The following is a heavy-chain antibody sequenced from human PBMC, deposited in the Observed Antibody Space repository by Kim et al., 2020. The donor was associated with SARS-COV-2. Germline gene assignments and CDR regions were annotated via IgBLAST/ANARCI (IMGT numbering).Heavy chain of an antibody. V-gene: IGHV3-21*01. J-gene: IGHJ2*01. D-gene: IGHD1-26*01. CDR2: ISSSSSYI. Sequence: GGSLRLSCAASGFTFSSYSMNWVRQAPGKGLEWVSSISSSSSYIYYADSVKGRFTISRDNAKNSLYLQMNSLRAEDTAVYYCARDAWGLYGVVGGRIPFDLWGRGTLVTVSS. CDR1: GFTFSSYS. CDR3: ARDAWGLYGVVGGRIPFDL.